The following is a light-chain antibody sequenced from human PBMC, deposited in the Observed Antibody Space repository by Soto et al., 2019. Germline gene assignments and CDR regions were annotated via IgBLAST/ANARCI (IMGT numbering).Light chain of an antibody. V-gene: IGKV3-20*01. CDR3: QQYGSSPT. CDR2: GAS. J-gene: IGKJ4*01. Sequence: EIVLTQSPGTLSLSPGERATLSCRASQSVSINYLAWYQQKPGQTPRLLIYGASSRATGIPDRFSGSGSGTDFTLTISRLEPEDFAVYYCQQYGSSPTFGGGTKVEIK. CDR1: QSVSINY.